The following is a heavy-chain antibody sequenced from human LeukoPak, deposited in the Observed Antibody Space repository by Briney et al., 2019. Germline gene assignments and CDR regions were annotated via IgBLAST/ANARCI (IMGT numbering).Heavy chain of an antibody. Sequence: GGSLRLSCAASGFTFSSYAMSWVRQAPGKGLEWVSAISGSGGSTYYADSVKGRFTISRDNSKNTLYLQMNSLRAEDTAVYYCAKDISSRIAVAGPSPVGAFDIWGQGTMVTVSS. CDR2: ISGSGGST. V-gene: IGHV3-23*01. CDR1: GFTFSSYA. D-gene: IGHD6-19*01. J-gene: IGHJ3*02. CDR3: AKDISSRIAVAGPSPVGAFDI.